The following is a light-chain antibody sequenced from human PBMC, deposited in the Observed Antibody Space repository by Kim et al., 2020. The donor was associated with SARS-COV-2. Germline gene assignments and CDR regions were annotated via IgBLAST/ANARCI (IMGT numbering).Light chain of an antibody. CDR1: SSNIGAGYN. CDR3: QSYDTSLGGYV. CDR2: DSN. V-gene: IGLV1-40*01. J-gene: IGLJ1*01. Sequence: QRVTISCTGSSSNIGAGYNVHWDQELPGAAPKLLFYDSNKRPSGVPDRFSGSKSGTSASLAITGLQAEEEADYYCQSYDTSLGGYVFGTGTKVTVL.